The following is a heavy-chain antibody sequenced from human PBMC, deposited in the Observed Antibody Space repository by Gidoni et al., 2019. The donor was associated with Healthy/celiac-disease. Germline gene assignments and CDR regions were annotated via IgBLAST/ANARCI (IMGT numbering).Heavy chain of an antibody. D-gene: IGHD2-8*02. J-gene: IGHJ6*02. Sequence: QVQLVQSGAEVKKPGASVKVSCKASGYTFTSYGLSWVRQAPGQGLEWMGWISAYNGNTNYAQKLQGRVTMTTDTSTSTAYMELRSLRSDDTAVYYCARVGELGYCTGGVCYGGMDVWGQGTTVTVSS. CDR3: ARVGELGYCTGGVCYGGMDV. CDR2: ISAYNGNT. CDR1: GYTFTSYG. V-gene: IGHV1-18*01.